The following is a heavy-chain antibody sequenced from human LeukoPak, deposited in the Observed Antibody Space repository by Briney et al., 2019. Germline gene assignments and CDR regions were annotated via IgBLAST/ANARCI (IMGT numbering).Heavy chain of an antibody. D-gene: IGHD2-15*01. CDR1: GGSISSYY. CDR2: IYTSGST. J-gene: IGHJ5*02. CDR3: ARDGIARYCSGGSCYSVSVWFDP. Sequence: PETLSLTCTVSGGSISSYYWSWIRQPAGKGLEWIGRIYTSGSTNYNPSLKSRVTMSVDTSKNQFSLKLSSVTAADTAVYYCARDGIARYCSGGSCYSVSVWFDPWGQGTLVTVSS. V-gene: IGHV4-4*07.